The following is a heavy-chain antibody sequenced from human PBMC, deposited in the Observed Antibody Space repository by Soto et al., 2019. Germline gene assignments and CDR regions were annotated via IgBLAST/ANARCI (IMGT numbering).Heavy chain of an antibody. D-gene: IGHD4-17*01. CDR2: IYSGGTI. V-gene: IGHV3-66*01. J-gene: IGHJ4*02. CDR1: GFTVTSNY. Sequence: PGGSLRLSCAASGFTVTSNYMSWVRQAPGKGLEWVSIIYSGGTIYYADSVKGRFTISRDKSKNTLYFQMNSLRAEDTAVYYCARDAMTTVTSIIDYWGQGTLVTVSS. CDR3: ARDAMTTVTSIIDY.